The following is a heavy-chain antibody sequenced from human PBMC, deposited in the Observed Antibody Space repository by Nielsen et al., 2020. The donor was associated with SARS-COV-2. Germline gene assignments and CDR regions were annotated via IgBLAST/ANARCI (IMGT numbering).Heavy chain of an antibody. CDR3: ARDARERYNYYHFDY. CDR2: ISGYNGDT. Sequence: ASVKVSCKASGYTFTSYGISWVRQAPGQGLEWMGWISGYNGDTKYAQQIQGRVTMTTDTSTGTAYMELRSLRSDDTAVYYCARDARERYNYYHFDYWGQGTLVTVSS. CDR1: GYTFTSYG. J-gene: IGHJ4*02. D-gene: IGHD5-18*01. V-gene: IGHV1-18*01.